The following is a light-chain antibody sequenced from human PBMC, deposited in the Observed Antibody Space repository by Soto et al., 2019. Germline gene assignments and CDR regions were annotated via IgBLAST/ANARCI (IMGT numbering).Light chain of an antibody. Sequence: EIVMTQSPATLSVSPGERATLSCRASQGVGSSLAWYQQGPGQAPRLLIYGASTRATGIPARFSGSGSGTEFTLTISSLQSEDFAVYFCQQYKNWPPITFGQGTRLEIK. J-gene: IGKJ5*01. V-gene: IGKV3-15*01. CDR2: GAS. CDR3: QQYKNWPPIT. CDR1: QGVGSS.